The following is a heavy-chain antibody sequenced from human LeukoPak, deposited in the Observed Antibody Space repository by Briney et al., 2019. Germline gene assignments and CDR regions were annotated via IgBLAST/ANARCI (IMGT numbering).Heavy chain of an antibody. D-gene: IGHD3-3*01. CDR2: ISSSSSYI. V-gene: IGHV3-21*01. J-gene: IGHJ4*02. CDR3: ARDYDFWSGYQTNYSDY. CDR1: GFTFSSYS. Sequence: GGSLRLSCAASGFTFSSYSMNWVRQAPGKGLEWVSSISSSSSYIYYADSVKGRFTISRDNAKNSLYLQMNSLRAEDTAVYYCARDYDFWSGYQTNYSDYWGQGTLVTVSS.